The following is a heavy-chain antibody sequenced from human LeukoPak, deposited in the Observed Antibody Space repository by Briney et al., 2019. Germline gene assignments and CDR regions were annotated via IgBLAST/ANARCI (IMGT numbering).Heavy chain of an antibody. Sequence: ASVKVSCKASGYTFTGYYMHWVRQAPGQGLEWMGWINPNSGGTNYAQKFRGRATMTRDTSISTAYMDLSRLRSDDTALYYCARARKTRNIYGDYVFLFDYWGQGTLVTVSS. CDR2: INPNSGGT. D-gene: IGHD4-17*01. CDR3: ARARKTRNIYGDYVFLFDY. V-gene: IGHV1-2*02. CDR1: GYTFTGYY. J-gene: IGHJ4*02.